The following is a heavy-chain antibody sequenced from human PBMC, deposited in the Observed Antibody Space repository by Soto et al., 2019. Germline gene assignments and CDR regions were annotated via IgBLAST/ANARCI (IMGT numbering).Heavy chain of an antibody. CDR2: IYYSGST. CDR3: ARHDRITMVRGKNWFDP. J-gene: IGHJ5*02. D-gene: IGHD3-10*01. Sequence: QLQLQESGPGLVKPSETLSLTCTVSGGSISSSSYYWGWIRQPPGKGLEWIGSIYYSGSTYYNPSLKSRVTISVDTSKNQFSLKLSSVTAADTAVYYCARHDRITMVRGKNWFDPWGQGTLVTVSS. CDR1: GGSISSSSYY. V-gene: IGHV4-39*01.